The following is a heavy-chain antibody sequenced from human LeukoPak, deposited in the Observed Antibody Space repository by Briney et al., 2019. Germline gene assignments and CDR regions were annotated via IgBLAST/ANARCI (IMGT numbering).Heavy chain of an antibody. D-gene: IGHD6-19*01. Sequence: GGSLRLSCAASGFTFSSAWMNWVRQAPGKGLVWVSRINSDGSSTSYADSVKGRFTISRDNAKNTLYLQMNSLRAEDTAVYYCAREVDGGWYPGTFDIWGQGTMVTVSS. V-gene: IGHV3-74*01. CDR2: INSDGSST. CDR1: GFTFSSAW. J-gene: IGHJ3*02. CDR3: AREVDGGWYPGTFDI.